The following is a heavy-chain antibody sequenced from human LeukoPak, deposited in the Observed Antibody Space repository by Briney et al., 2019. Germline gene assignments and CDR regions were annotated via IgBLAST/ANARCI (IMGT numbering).Heavy chain of an antibody. CDR3: ARNAPHYGDYSAANYYYYGMDV. D-gene: IGHD4-17*01. CDR2: ISSSSSFR. V-gene: IGHV3-21*01. J-gene: IGHJ6*02. CDR1: GFTFSSHS. Sequence: GGSLRLSCAGSGFTFSSHSINWVRQAPGKGLEWVSSISSSSSFRYYADSVRGRFTISRDNAKNSVYLQMNSLRAEDTAVYYCARNAPHYGDYSAANYYYYGMDVWGQGTTVTVSS.